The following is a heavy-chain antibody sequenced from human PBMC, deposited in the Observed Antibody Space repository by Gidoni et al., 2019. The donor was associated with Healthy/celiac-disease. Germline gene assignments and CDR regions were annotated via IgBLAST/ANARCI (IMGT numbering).Heavy chain of an antibody. Sequence: QVQLVESGRGLVKPGGSLSLSCAASGFTFSDYYMGWIRQAPGKGVEWVSYISSSSSYTNYADSVKGRVTISRDNAKNSLYLQMNSLRAEDTAVYYCARDMYYYDSSGYYGTFDYWGQGTLVTVSS. CDR1: GFTFSDYY. V-gene: IGHV3-11*05. CDR2: ISSSSSYT. J-gene: IGHJ4*02. D-gene: IGHD3-22*01. CDR3: ARDMYYYDSSGYYGTFDY.